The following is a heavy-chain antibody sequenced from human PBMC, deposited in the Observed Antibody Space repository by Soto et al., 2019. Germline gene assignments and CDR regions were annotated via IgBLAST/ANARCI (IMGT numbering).Heavy chain of an antibody. J-gene: IGHJ2*01. CDR1: GFSLSTPGTA. V-gene: IGHV2-5*02. CDR2: IYGDDDK. CDR3: VHRLPFYFNF. Sequence: QITLKESGPPLLNPTQTLTLTCSFSGFSLSTPGTAVAWIRQPPGQALEWLALIYGDDDKRYSPSLKNRLNITQDTSKDQVVLTMTNMDPVDTATYFCVHRLPFYFNFWGRGALVTVSS.